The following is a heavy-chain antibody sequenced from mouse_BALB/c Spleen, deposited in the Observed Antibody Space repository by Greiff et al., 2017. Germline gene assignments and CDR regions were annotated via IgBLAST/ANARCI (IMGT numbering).Heavy chain of an antibody. CDR3: AREDPHYRGFAY. D-gene: IGHD2-14*01. CDR1: GFTFSSYG. J-gene: IGHJ3*01. CDR2: INSNGGST. V-gene: IGHV5-6-3*01. Sequence: EVQLVESGGGLVQPGGSLKLSCAASGFTFSSYGMSWVRQTPDKRLELVATINSNGGSTYYPDSVKGRFTISRDNAKNTLYLQMSSLKSEDTAMYYCAREDPHYRGFAYWGQGTLVTVSA.